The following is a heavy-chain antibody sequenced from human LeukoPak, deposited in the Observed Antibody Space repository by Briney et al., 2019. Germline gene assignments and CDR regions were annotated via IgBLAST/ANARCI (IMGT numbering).Heavy chain of an antibody. J-gene: IGHJ4*02. CDR3: ARRPLTGTTGHIDY. CDR2: ISWNSGSI. Sequence: GGSLRLSCAASGFTFDDYAMHWVRQAPGKGLEWVSGISWNSGSIGYADSVKGRFTISRDNAKNSLYLQMNSLRAEDTALYYCARRPLTGTTGHIDYWGQGTLVTVSS. D-gene: IGHD1-7*01. CDR1: GFTFDDYA. V-gene: IGHV3-9*01.